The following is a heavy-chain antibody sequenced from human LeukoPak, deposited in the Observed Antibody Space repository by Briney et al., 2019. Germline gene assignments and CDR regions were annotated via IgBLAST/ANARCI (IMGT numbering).Heavy chain of an antibody. CDR2: ITTGGSSI. J-gene: IGHJ3*02. D-gene: IGHD3-22*01. CDR3: AREHGSSGYYYYAFDI. V-gene: IGHV3-48*04. CDR1: GFTFSAYA. Sequence: GGSLRLSCAASGFTFSAYAMTWVRQAAGKGLECVSHITTGGSSIFYADSVKGRFTISRDNAKNSLYLQMNSLRAEDTAVYYCAREHGSSGYYYYAFDIWGQGTMVTVSS.